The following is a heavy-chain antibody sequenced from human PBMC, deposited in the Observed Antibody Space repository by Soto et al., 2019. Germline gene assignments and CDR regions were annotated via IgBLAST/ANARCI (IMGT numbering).Heavy chain of an antibody. CDR3: ATEALEVATIPLFY. Sequence: ASVKVSCKVSGYTLTELSMHWVRQAPGKGLEWMGGFDPEDGETIYAQKFQGRVTMTEDTSTDTAYMELSSLRSEDTAVYYCATEALEVATIPLFYWGQGTLVTVSS. CDR2: FDPEDGET. CDR1: GYTLTELS. J-gene: IGHJ4*02. D-gene: IGHD5-12*01. V-gene: IGHV1-24*01.